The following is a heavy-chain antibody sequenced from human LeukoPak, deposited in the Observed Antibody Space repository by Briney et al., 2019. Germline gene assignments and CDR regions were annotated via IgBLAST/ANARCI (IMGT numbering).Heavy chain of an antibody. Sequence: PSETLSLTCAVYGGSFSGYYWSWIRQPPGKGLEWIGEINHSGSTNYNPSLKSRVTISVDTSKNQFSLKLSSVTAADTAVYYCARSLPLAESSYYFDYWGQGTLVTVSS. CDR1: GGSFSGYY. D-gene: IGHD1-14*01. J-gene: IGHJ4*02. CDR3: ARSLPLAESSYYFDY. CDR2: INHSGST. V-gene: IGHV4-34*01.